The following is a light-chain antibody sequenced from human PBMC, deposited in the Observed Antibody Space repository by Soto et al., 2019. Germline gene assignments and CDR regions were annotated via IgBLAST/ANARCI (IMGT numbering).Light chain of an antibody. CDR2: GAS. CDR1: QSVTSSY. V-gene: IGKV3-20*01. CDR3: QQYGSSPPYT. Sequence: EIVLTQSPGTLSLSPGERATLSCRASQSVTSSYLAWYQQKPGQAPRLLIYGASSRATGIPDRFSGSGSGTDFTLTISRLEPEDFAVYYCQQYGSSPPYTFGQGTKVESK. J-gene: IGKJ2*01.